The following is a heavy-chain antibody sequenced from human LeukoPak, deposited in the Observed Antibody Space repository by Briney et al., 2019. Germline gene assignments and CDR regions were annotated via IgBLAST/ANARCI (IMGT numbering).Heavy chain of an antibody. J-gene: IGHJ4*02. V-gene: IGHV3-48*03. Sequence: PGGSLRLSCAASGFTFSSHEMNWVRQAPGKGLEWVSYISSSGSTIYYADSVKGRFTISRDNAKNSLYLQMNSLRAEDTAVYYCAKDRRGYYDSSGGVFDYWGQGTLVTVSS. D-gene: IGHD3-22*01. CDR1: GFTFSSHE. CDR2: ISSSGSTI. CDR3: AKDRRGYYDSSGGVFDY.